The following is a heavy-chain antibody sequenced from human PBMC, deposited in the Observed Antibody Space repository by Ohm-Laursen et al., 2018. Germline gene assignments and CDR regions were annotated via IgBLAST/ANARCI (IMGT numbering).Heavy chain of an antibody. CDR3: ARHSMFQQLGSFDY. CDR2: IYYSGST. D-gene: IGHD6-13*01. Sequence: SETLSLTWSVSGGSISSYYWSWIRQPPGRVLEWIGYIYYSGSTNYKPSLKSRVTISVDTSKNQFSLKLSSVTAADTAVYYCARHSMFQQLGSFDYWGLGTLVTVSS. CDR1: GGSISSYY. V-gene: IGHV4-59*08. J-gene: IGHJ4*02.